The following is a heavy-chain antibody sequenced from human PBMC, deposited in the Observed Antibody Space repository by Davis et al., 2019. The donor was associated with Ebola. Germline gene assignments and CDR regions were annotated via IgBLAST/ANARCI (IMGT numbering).Heavy chain of an antibody. CDR3: LYGMDV. Sequence: GESLKISCAASGFTFSSYWMSWVRQAPGKGLEWVANIKQDGSGKYYVDSVKGRFTISRDNAKNSLYLQMNSLRAEDTAVYYCLYGMDVWGQGTTVTVSS. CDR1: GFTFSSYW. CDR2: IKQDGSGK. J-gene: IGHJ6*02. V-gene: IGHV3-7*01.